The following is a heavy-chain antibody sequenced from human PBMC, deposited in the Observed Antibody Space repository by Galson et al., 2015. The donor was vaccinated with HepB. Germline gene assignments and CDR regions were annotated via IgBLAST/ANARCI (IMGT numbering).Heavy chain of an antibody. D-gene: IGHD4-17*01. CDR2: IKQDGSEK. Sequence: LRLSCAASGFTFSSYWMSWVRQAPGKGLEWVANIKQDGSEKYYVDSVKGRFTISRDNAKNSLYLQMNSLRAEDTAVYYCARSYGDYGQGWFDPWGQGTLVTVSS. CDR3: ARSYGDYGQGWFDP. J-gene: IGHJ5*02. V-gene: IGHV3-7*01. CDR1: GFTFSSYW.